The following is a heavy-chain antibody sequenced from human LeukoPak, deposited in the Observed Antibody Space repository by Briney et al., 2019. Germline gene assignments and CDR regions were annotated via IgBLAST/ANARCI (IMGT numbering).Heavy chain of an antibody. CDR1: GFTFSRYW. V-gene: IGHV3-7*01. D-gene: IGHD4-17*01. Sequence: GSLRLSCAASGFTFSRYWMSWVRQAPGKGLEWVANIKQDGSEKYYVDSVKGRFTISRGNAKNSLYLQMNSLRAEDTAVYYCARAGDYDHYYYYGMDVWGQGTTVTVSS. CDR2: IKQDGSEK. J-gene: IGHJ6*02. CDR3: ARAGDYDHYYYYGMDV.